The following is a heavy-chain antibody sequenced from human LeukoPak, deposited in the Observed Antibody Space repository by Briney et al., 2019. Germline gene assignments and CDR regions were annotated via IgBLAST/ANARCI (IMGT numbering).Heavy chain of an antibody. V-gene: IGHV3-9*01. D-gene: IGHD1-26*01. J-gene: IGHJ4*02. CDR2: ISWNSGSI. CDR3: AKGQFGSYSFDY. Sequence: SLRLSCAASGFTFDDYAMHWVRQAPGKGLEWVSGISWNSGSIGYADSVKGRFTISRDNAKNSLYLQMNSLRAEDTALYYCAKGQFGSYSFDYRGQGTLVTVSS. CDR1: GFTFDDYA.